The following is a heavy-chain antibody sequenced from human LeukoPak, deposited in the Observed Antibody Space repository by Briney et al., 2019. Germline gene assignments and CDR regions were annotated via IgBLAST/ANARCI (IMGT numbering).Heavy chain of an antibody. CDR1: GYTLTELS. D-gene: IGHD4-23*01. V-gene: IGHV1-24*01. Sequence: ASVKVSCKVSGYTLTELSMHWVRQAPGKGLEWMGGFDPEDGETIYAQKFQGRVTMTEDTSTDTAYMELSSLRSEDTAVYYCATDDPKYGGNSIDAFDIWGQGTMVTVSS. CDR3: ATDDPKYGGNSIDAFDI. J-gene: IGHJ3*02. CDR2: FDPEDGET.